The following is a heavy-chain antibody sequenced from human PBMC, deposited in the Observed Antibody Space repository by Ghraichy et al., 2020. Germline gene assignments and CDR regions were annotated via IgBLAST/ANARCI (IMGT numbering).Heavy chain of an antibody. CDR2: ISAYNGNT. CDR3: ARDSYGGNSGNYYYYYGMDV. D-gene: IGHD4-23*01. CDR1: GYTFTSYG. J-gene: IGHJ6*02. V-gene: IGHV1-18*01. Sequence: ASVKVSCKASGYTFTSYGISWVRQAPGQGLEWMGWISAYNGNTNYAQKLQGRVTMTTDTSTSTAYMELRSLRSDDTAVYYCARDSYGGNSGNYYYYYGMDVWGQGTTVTVSS.